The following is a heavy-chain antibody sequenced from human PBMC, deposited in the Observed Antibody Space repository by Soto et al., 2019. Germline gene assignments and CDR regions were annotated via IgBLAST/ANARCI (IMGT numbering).Heavy chain of an antibody. J-gene: IGHJ6*02. CDR3: TAQEASYYDFWSGYYYYYGMDV. V-gene: IGHV3-15*07. Sequence: GGSLRLSCAASGFTFSNAWMNWVRQAPGKGLEWVGRIKSKTDGGATDYAAPVKGRFTISRDDSKDTLFLQMNSLKTEDTAVYYCTAQEASYYDFWSGYYYYYGMDVWGQGTTVTVSS. D-gene: IGHD3-3*01. CDR2: IKSKTDGGAT. CDR1: GFTFSNAW.